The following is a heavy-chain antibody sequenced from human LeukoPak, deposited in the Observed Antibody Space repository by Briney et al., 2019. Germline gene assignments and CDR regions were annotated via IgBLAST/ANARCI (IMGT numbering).Heavy chain of an antibody. V-gene: IGHV3-21*01. Sequence: KPGGSLRLSCAASGFPFSSYGMHWVRQAPGKGLEWVSSISSSSTYIYYADSVKGRFTISRDNAKNSLYLQMNSLRAEDTAVYYCARDDYYDSSGYSDYWGQGTLVTVSS. CDR3: ARDDYYDSSGYSDY. CDR1: GFPFSSYG. D-gene: IGHD3-22*01. CDR2: ISSSSTYI. J-gene: IGHJ4*02.